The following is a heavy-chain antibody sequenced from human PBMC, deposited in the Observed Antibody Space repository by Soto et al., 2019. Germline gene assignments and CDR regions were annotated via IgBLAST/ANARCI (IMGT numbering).Heavy chain of an antibody. V-gene: IGHV3-23*01. Sequence: GGSLRLSCAASGFTFSSYAMSWVRQAPGKGLEWVSAISGSGGSTYYADSVKGRFTISRDNSKNTLYLQMNSLRAEDTAVYYCAKVVAGFGELLPYYYYGMDVWGQGTTVTVSS. J-gene: IGHJ6*02. CDR2: ISGSGGST. D-gene: IGHD3-10*01. CDR3: AKVVAGFGELLPYYYYGMDV. CDR1: GFTFSSYA.